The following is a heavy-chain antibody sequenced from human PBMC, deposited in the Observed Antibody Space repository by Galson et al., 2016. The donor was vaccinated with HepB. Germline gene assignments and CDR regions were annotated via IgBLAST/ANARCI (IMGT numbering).Heavy chain of an antibody. J-gene: IGHJ2*01. CDR2: TNAGGGKL. V-gene: IGHV3-48*03. CDR1: GFSFSSYE. CDR3: VRGGATGHFDF. D-gene: IGHD1-26*01. Sequence: SLRLSCAASGFSFSSYEMNWVRQAPGKGLEWVAYTNAGGGKLYYPDSVRGRFTISRDNAKESLYLQMNSLTAEDTGLYYCVRGGATGHFDFWGRGTLVTVSS.